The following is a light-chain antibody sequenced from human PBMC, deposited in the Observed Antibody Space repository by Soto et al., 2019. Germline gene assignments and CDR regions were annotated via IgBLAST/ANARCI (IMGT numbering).Light chain of an antibody. J-gene: IGLJ7*01. CDR1: SGYSNYK. V-gene: IGLV9-49*01. Sequence: QAVVTQPPSASASLGASVTLTCTLSSGYSNYKVDWYQQRPGKGPRFVMRVGTGGIVGSKGDGIPDRFSVLGSGLNRYLTIKNIQEEDESDYHCGTDHGSGSNVVERGVFGGGTQLTVL. CDR3: GTDHGSGSNVVERGV. CDR2: VGTGGIVG.